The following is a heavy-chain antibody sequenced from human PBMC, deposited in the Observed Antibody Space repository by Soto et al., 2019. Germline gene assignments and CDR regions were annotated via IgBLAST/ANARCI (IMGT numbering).Heavy chain of an antibody. CDR3: ARGKSIFYGMDV. CDR1: GFTFSDYY. CDR2: ISSSGTTI. V-gene: IGHV3-11*01. D-gene: IGHD2-15*01. Sequence: TGGSLRLSCAASGFTFSDYYMIWIRQAPGKGLEWVSYISSSGTTIYHADSVKGRFTISRDNAKNSLFLQMNSLRAEDTAVYYCARGKSIFYGMDVWGQGTTVTVSS. J-gene: IGHJ6*02.